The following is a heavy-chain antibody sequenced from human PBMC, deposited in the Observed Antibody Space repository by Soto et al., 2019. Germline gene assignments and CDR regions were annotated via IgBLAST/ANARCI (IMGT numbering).Heavy chain of an antibody. J-gene: IGHJ4*02. CDR1: GFTFSGYF. V-gene: IGHV3-7*04. CDR2: IGHDGSEK. Sequence: PGGSLRLSCAASGFTFSGYFMTWVRQAPGKGLEWVANIGHDGSEKNYVDSVRGRFTISRDNAGSALYLQMSNLKAEDTALYYCTRDWRHFVHWSQGTLVTVSS. D-gene: IGHD3-10*02. CDR3: TRDWRHFVH.